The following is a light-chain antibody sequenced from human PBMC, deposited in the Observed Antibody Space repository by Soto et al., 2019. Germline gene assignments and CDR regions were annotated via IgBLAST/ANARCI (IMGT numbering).Light chain of an antibody. Sequence: DIQMTQSPSTLSASVGDRVTITCRASQSISDSLAWYQQKPGKAPDLLISDASSLERGVPSRFSGSGSGTEFTLTISSMQPDDCATYYCQHYNGYSRTFGRGTKVESK. CDR3: QHYNGYSRT. J-gene: IGKJ1*01. CDR2: DAS. V-gene: IGKV1-5*01. CDR1: QSISDS.